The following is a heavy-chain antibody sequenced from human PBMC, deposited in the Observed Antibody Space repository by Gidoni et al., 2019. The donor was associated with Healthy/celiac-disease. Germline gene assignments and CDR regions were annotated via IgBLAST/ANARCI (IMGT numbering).Heavy chain of an antibody. CDR2: INHSGST. J-gene: IGHJ4*02. V-gene: IGHV4-34*01. CDR3: ARGYISAYYYGSGSYYDFDY. Sequence: QVQLQQWGAGLLKPSETLSLTCAVYGGSFSGYYWSWIRQPPGKGLEWIGEINHSGSTNYYPSLKSRVTISVDTSKNQFSLKLSSVTAADTAVYYCARGYISAYYYGSGSYYDFDYWGQGTLVTVSS. D-gene: IGHD3-10*01. CDR1: GGSFSGYY.